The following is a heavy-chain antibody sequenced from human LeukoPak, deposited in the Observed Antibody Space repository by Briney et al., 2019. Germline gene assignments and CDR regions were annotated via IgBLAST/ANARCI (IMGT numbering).Heavy chain of an antibody. CDR2: INHSGST. CDR3: ARGFSSTSWENDY. CDR1: GGSFSGYY. Sequence: SETLSLTCAVYGGSFSGYYWSWIRQPPGKGLEWIGEINHSGSTNYNPSLESRVTISVDTSKNQFSLKLSSVTAADTAVYYCARGFSSTSWENDYWGQGTLVTVSS. D-gene: IGHD2-2*01. J-gene: IGHJ4*02. V-gene: IGHV4-34*01.